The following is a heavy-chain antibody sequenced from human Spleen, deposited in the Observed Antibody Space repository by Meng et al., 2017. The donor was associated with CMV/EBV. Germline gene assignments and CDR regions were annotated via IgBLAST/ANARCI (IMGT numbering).Heavy chain of an antibody. V-gene: IGHV3-23*01. CDR3: AKDRSGSNLYYFDD. J-gene: IGHJ4*02. D-gene: IGHD4-11*01. Sequence: EVELLESXXGXVXXGXXLILSCAAAGFTFSNFAMTWVRQAPGNGLEWVSTIMGNGEITYYAASVRGRFTISRDNSKRTVYLQMDSLRAEDTAVYYCAKDRSGSNLYYFDDWGQGTLVTVSS. CDR2: IMGNGEIT. CDR1: GFTFSNFA.